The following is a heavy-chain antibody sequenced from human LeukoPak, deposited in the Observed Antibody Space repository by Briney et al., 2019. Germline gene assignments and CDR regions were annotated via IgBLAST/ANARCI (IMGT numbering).Heavy chain of an antibody. CDR3: ARGKTSQNIVTRKTYNWFDP. D-gene: IGHD2/OR15-2a*01. J-gene: IGHJ5*02. Sequence: PGGSLRLSCAASGFTFSSYSMNWVRQAPGKGLEWVSPISSSSSYIYYADSVKGRFTISRDNAKNSLYLQMKSLRAEDTAVYYCARGKTSQNIVTRKTYNWFDPWGQGTLVTVSS. V-gene: IGHV3-21*01. CDR2: ISSSSSYI. CDR1: GFTFSSYS.